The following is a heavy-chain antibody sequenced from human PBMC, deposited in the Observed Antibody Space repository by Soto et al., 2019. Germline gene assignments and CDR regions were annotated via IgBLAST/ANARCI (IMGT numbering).Heavy chain of an antibody. Sequence: GESLKISCKGSGYSFTSYWISWVSQMPGKGLEWMGRIDPSDSYTNYSPSFQGHVTISADKSISTAYLQWSSLKASDTAMYYCALTLPGGSGSNYWGQGTLVTVSS. CDR1: GYSFTSYW. CDR2: IDPSDSYT. CDR3: ALTLPGGSGSNY. V-gene: IGHV5-10-1*01. J-gene: IGHJ4*02. D-gene: IGHD3-10*01.